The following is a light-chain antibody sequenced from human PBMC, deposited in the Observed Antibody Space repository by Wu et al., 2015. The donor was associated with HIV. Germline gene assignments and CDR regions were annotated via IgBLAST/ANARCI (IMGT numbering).Light chain of an antibody. V-gene: IGKV3-20*01. CDR2: GVS. Sequence: EIVLTQSPGTLSLSPGERATLSCRASQSVSSSYLAWYQQKPGQAPRLLIFGVSSRATGIPERFSGSGSGTDFTLTISRLEPEDFAVYYCQQYDSSPFTFGPGTKVDIK. J-gene: IGKJ3*01. CDR1: QSVSSSY. CDR3: QQYDSSPFT.